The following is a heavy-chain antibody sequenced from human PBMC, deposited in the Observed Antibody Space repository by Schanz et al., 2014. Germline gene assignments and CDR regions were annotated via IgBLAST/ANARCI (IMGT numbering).Heavy chain of an antibody. Sequence: EVQLVESGGGLIHPGGSLRLSCAVSGFTVSTNYMTWVRQAPGKGLECVSGIGGSGGSTDYADSVKGRFTISRDNSKNTVHLQMNSLRAEDTAVYYCAKGQLLSYYFDYWGQGTLVTVSS. D-gene: IGHD2-21*01. CDR3: AKGQLLSYYFDY. V-gene: IGHV3-23*04. CDR2: IGGSGGST. J-gene: IGHJ4*02. CDR1: GFTVSTNY.